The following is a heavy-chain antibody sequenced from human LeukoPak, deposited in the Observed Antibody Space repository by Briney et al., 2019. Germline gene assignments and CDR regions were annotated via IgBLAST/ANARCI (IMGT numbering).Heavy chain of an antibody. CDR1: GYTLTELS. J-gene: IGHJ4*02. D-gene: IGHD6-13*01. Sequence: ASVKVSCKVSGYTLTELSMHWVRQAPGQGLEWMGWISAYNGNTNYAQKLQGRVTMTTDTSTSTAYMELRSLRSDDTAVYYCARDQSCWCPDYWGQGTLVTVSS. CDR2: ISAYNGNT. CDR3: ARDQSCWCPDY. V-gene: IGHV1-18*01.